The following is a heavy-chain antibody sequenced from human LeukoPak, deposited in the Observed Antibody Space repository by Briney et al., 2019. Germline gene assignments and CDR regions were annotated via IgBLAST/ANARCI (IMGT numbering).Heavy chain of an antibody. V-gene: IGHV1-18*01. CDR1: GYTFTSYG. CDR2: ISAYNGNT. CDR3: ASLGGVTSIYYYDSSGPPPYFQH. J-gene: IGHJ1*01. Sequence: ASVEVSCKASGYTFTSYGISWVRQAPGQGLEWMGWISAYNGNTNYAQKLQGRVTMTTDTSTSTAYMELRSLRSDDTAVYYCASLGGVTSIYYYDSSGPPPYFQHWGQGTLVTVSS. D-gene: IGHD3-22*01.